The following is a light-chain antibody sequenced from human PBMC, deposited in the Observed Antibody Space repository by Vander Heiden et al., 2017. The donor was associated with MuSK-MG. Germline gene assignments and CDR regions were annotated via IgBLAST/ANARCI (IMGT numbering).Light chain of an antibody. Sequence: IQMTHSPSSLSPSLGDRVTITCRASESISTYLDWFQNKPGKAPKLLIYAASSLQSAAPSRFSGSGSGTDFTLTIGSLQAEDVATYFCQQTHSTPLTFGGGTKVEIK. CDR3: QQTHSTPLT. CDR1: ESISTY. CDR2: AAS. J-gene: IGKJ4*01. V-gene: IGKV1-39*01.